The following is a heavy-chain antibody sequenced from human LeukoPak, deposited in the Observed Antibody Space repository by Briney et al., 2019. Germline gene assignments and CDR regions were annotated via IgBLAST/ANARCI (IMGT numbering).Heavy chain of an antibody. D-gene: IGHD4-17*01. CDR1: GGPISSYY. Sequence: SEALSLTCTVSGGPISSYYWSWIRQPPGKGLEWIGYIYYSGSTNYNPSLKSRVTISVDTSKNRFSLKLSSVTAADTAVYYCARYRDYGDYVEHWGQGTLVTVSS. CDR2: IYYSGST. CDR3: ARYRDYGDYVEH. V-gene: IGHV4-59*08. J-gene: IGHJ1*01.